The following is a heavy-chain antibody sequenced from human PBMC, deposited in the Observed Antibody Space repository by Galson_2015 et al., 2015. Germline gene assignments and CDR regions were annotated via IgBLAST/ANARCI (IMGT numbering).Heavy chain of an antibody. CDR3: ARGPLLNWFDP. J-gene: IGHJ5*02. CDR2: IYYSGST. D-gene: IGHD2/OR15-2a*01. CDR1: GGSVSSGSYY. V-gene: IGHV4-61*01. Sequence: SETLSLTCPVYGGSVSSGSYYLNWIRQPPGKGLEWIGYIYYSGSTKYNPSLKSRVTISGDTSKNQFSLKLSSVTAADTAVYYYARGPLLNWFDPWGQGILVTVSS.